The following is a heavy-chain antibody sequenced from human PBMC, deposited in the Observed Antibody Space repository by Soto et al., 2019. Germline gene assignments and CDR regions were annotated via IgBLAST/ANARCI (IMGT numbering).Heavy chain of an antibody. J-gene: IGHJ3*01. CDR1: GFTVSSNY. D-gene: IGHD3-10*01. V-gene: IGHV3-66*01. Sequence: GGSLRLSCAASGFTVSSNYMSWFRQAPGKGLEWVSVIYSGGSTYYADSVKGRFTISRDNSKNTLYLQMTSLRAEDTAVYYCASNLYYYGSGRDAAFDVWGQGTMVTVSS. CDR3: ASNLYYYGSGRDAAFDV. CDR2: IYSGGST.